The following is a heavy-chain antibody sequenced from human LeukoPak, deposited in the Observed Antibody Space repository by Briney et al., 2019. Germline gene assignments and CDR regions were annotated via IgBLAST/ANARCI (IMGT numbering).Heavy chain of an antibody. D-gene: IGHD6-13*01. CDR1: GFTFSSYW. Sequence: GGSLRLSCAASGFTFSSYWMSWVRQAPGKGLEWVANIKQDGSEKYYVDPVKGRFTISRDNAKNSLYLQMNSLRAEDTAVYYCARDPPAGNNWFDPWGQGTLVTVSS. CDR2: IKQDGSEK. CDR3: ARDPPAGNNWFDP. J-gene: IGHJ5*02. V-gene: IGHV3-7*01.